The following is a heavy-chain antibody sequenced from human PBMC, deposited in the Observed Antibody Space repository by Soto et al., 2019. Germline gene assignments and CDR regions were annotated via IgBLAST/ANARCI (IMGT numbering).Heavy chain of an antibody. CDR1: GGSVNTYNLF. CDR3: AGVDVTLDL. D-gene: IGHD5-12*01. V-gene: IGHV4-39*01. Sequence: SETLSLTCTVSGGSVNTYNLFWAWVRQPTGKGLEWIASLHYGGNAYYSPSLTTRVTISRDTSKNRVSLELRSVTAADTAVYYDAGVDVTLDLGGKGSQVTVCS. J-gene: IGHJ4*02. CDR2: LHYGGNA.